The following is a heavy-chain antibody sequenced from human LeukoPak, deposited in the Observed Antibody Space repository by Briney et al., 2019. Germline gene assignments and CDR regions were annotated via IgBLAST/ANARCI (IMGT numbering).Heavy chain of an antibody. CDR2: IYYSRTA. Sequence: SDTLSLTCTVSGGSFSSGDYYWSWIRQPPGQDLESIGNIYYSRTAYYHKSLKSRTTISVDTTKNRFSLKLSSVTAADTAVYYCARFDGSFDYWGQGTLVTVSS. CDR1: GGSFSSGDYY. J-gene: IGHJ4*02. CDR3: ARFDGSFDY. V-gene: IGHV4-30-4*02. D-gene: IGHD3-9*01.